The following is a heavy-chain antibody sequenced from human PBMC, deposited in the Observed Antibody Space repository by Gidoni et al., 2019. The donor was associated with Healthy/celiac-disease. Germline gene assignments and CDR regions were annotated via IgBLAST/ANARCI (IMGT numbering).Heavy chain of an antibody. V-gene: IGHV4-39*01. CDR2: IDYRGST. D-gene: IGHD3-10*01. Sequence: QLQLQESGPGLVKPSETLSLTCTVAGGSISSSSYSWGWLRQPPGKGLEWIGSIDYRGSTYYNPSLKSRVTISVDTSKNQFTLMLSSVTAADTAVYYCARRVRGVMTVDYWGQGTLVTVSS. CDR1: GGSISSSSYS. J-gene: IGHJ4*02. CDR3: ARRVRGVMTVDY.